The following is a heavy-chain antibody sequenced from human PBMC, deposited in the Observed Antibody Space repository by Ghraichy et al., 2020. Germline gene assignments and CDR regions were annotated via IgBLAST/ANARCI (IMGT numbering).Heavy chain of an antibody. Sequence: SETLSLTCTVSGYSISSGYYWGWIRQPPGKGLEWIGSIYYSGSTYYNPSLKSRVTISVDTSKNQFSLKLSSVTAADTAVYYCARHAIAAAGPSRHAGQTPYFDYWGQGTLVTVSS. D-gene: IGHD6-13*01. V-gene: IGHV4-38-2*02. CDR3: ARHAIAAAGPSRHAGQTPYFDY. CDR2: IYYSGST. CDR1: GYSISSGYY. J-gene: IGHJ4*02.